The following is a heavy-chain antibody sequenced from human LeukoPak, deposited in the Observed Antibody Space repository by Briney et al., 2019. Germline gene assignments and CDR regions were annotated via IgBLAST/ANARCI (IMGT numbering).Heavy chain of an antibody. CDR3: ARRSYCSGGSCYLPYYYYMDV. CDR1: GGSFSGYY. V-gene: IGHV4-30-4*08. J-gene: IGHJ6*03. Sequence: SETLSLTCAVYGGSFSGYYWSWIRQPPGKGLEWIGYIYYSGSTYYNPSLKSRVTISVDTSKNQFSLKLSSVTAADTAVYCCARRSYCSGGSCYLPYYYYMDVWGKGTTVTVSS. CDR2: IYYSGST. D-gene: IGHD2-15*01.